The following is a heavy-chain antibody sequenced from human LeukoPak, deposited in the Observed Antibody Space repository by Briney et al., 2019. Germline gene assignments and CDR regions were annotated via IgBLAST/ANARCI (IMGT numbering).Heavy chain of an antibody. Sequence: SETLSLTCTVSGGSISSYYWSWIRQPPGKGLEWIGYIYYSGSTNYNPSLKSRVTISVDTSKNQFSLKLSPVTAADTAVYYCAKAAWTNPYYFDYSGQGTLVTVYS. V-gene: IGHV4-59*08. CDR3: AKAAWTNPYYFDY. J-gene: IGHJ4*02. D-gene: IGHD3/OR15-3a*01. CDR2: IYYSGST. CDR1: GGSISSYY.